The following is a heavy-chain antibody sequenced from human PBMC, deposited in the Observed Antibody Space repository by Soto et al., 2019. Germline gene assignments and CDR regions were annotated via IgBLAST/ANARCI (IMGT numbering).Heavy chain of an antibody. J-gene: IGHJ4*02. D-gene: IGHD6-19*01. CDR2: IYYTGRT. V-gene: IGHV4-59*12. Sequence: QVQLQESGPGLVKPSETLSLTCTVSGGSINNNHWSWIRQPPGKGLEWIGYIYYTGRTDYNPSLRSRLTISVDTSKNQFSLKLSSVTAADTAVYYCARGGWSLDYWGRGTLVSVSP. CDR1: GGSINNNH. CDR3: ARGGWSLDY.